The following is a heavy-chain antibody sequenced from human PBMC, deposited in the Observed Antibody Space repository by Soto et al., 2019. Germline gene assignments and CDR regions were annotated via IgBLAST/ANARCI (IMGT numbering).Heavy chain of an antibody. D-gene: IGHD1-20*01. CDR2: ISQTAGGRT. CDR1: GFTFSRYT. CDR3: AKDKSPDGIWDIDH. Sequence: GGSLRLSCAASGFTFSRYTTSWVRQAPGKGLEWVAGISQTAGGRTFYTDSVKGRFTISRDDSRSTFYLQMNGLRVEDTAIYYCAKDKSPDGIWDIDHWGQGTLVTVSS. J-gene: IGHJ4*02. V-gene: IGHV3-23*03.